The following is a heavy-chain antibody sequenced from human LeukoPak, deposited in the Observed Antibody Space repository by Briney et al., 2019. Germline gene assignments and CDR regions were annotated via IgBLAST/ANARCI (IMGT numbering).Heavy chain of an antibody. CDR1: GFTVSRNY. CDR2: IYSGGST. CDR3: ASEDPEYGRPLDY. Sequence: GGSLRLSCAASGFTVSRNYMSWVRQAPGKGPEWVSVIYSGGSTYYADSVKGRFTISRDNSKNTLYLQMNSLRAEDTAVYYCASEDPEYGRPLDYWGQGTLVTVSS. V-gene: IGHV3-53*01. D-gene: IGHD4-17*01. J-gene: IGHJ4*02.